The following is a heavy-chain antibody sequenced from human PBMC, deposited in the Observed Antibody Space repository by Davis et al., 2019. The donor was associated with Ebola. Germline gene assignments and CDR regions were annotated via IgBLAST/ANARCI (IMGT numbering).Heavy chain of an antibody. J-gene: IGHJ6*02. CDR3: ARSSIAARPGYYYGMDV. V-gene: IGHV3-48*01. D-gene: IGHD6-6*01. CDR1: GFTFSTYT. CDR2: ISSGSSTI. Sequence: GESLKISCAASGFTFSTYTMNWVRQAPGKGLEWISYISSGSSTIYYADSVRGRFTISRDNVKNSLYLQMNSLRAEDTAVYYCARSSIAARPGYYYGMDVWGQGTTVTVSS.